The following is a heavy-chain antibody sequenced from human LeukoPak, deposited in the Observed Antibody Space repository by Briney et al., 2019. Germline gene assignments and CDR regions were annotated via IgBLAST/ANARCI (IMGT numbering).Heavy chain of an antibody. J-gene: IGHJ6*03. CDR3: ARGSVIAAESRWGWYYYYMDV. Sequence: SETLSLTCTVSGGSISTYYWNWIRQPAGKGLEWIGRIYTSGSTNYNPSLKSRVTISVDTSKNQFSLKLSSVTAADTAVYYCARGSVIAAESRWGWYYYYMDVWGKGTTVTVSS. V-gene: IGHV4-4*07. CDR1: GGSISTYY. CDR2: IYTSGST. D-gene: IGHD6-13*01.